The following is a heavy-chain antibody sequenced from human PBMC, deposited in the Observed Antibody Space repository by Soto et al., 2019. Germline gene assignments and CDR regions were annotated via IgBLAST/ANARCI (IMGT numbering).Heavy chain of an antibody. CDR2: IGPYNGNT. V-gene: IGHV1-18*01. CDR1: GYTFNNYG. J-gene: IGHJ2*01. D-gene: IGHD2-15*01. CDR3: ARCYCSVGSCYTCWHFDL. Sequence: QVQLVQSGAEVKKPGASVTVSCKASGYTFNNYGISWVRQAPGQGLEWMGWIGPYNGNTDHAQNFQGRVTMTTDTSTNTAYMEMRSLRSDDTALYYCARCYCSVGSCYTCWHFDLWGRGTLVTVSS.